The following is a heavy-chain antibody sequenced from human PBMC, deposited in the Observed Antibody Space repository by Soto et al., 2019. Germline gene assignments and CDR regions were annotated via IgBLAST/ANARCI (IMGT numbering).Heavy chain of an antibody. Sequence: PSETLSIPCPGSGDSIRTSYCSWIRQPPGQGLDWIAYIYYTGHTYYNPSLKSRATLSMDTSKNQFSLKLSSVTAADTAVYYCARYYYDSSGYYYGWFDPWGQGALVTVSS. CDR3: ARYYYDSSGYYYGWFDP. D-gene: IGHD3-22*01. J-gene: IGHJ5*02. CDR2: IYYTGHT. V-gene: IGHV4-59*01. CDR1: GDSIRTSY.